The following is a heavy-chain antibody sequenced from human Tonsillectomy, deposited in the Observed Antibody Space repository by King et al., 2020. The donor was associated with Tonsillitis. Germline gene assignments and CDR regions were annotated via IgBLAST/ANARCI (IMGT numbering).Heavy chain of an antibody. Sequence: KLQESGPGLVKPSETLSLTCTVSGGSISSYYWSWIRQPPGKGLEWIGYIYYSGSTNYNPSLKSRVTISVDTSKNQFSLKLSSVTAADTAVYYCARRGVVGGFDYWGQGTLVTVSS. D-gene: IGHD1-26*01. CDR3: ARRGVVGGFDY. J-gene: IGHJ4*02. CDR2: IYYSGST. CDR1: GGSISSYY. V-gene: IGHV4-59*08.